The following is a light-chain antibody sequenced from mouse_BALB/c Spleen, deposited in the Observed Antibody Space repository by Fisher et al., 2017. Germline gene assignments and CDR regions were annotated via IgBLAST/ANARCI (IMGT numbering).Light chain of an antibody. CDR2: DTS. V-gene: IGKV4-51*01. CDR1: SSVSSSY. J-gene: IGKJ1*01. CDR3: QQYSGYPLT. Sequence: DIVLTQTPAIMAASLGEKVTMTCSASSSVSSSYLHWYQQKSGTSPKRWIYDTSKLASGVPARFSGSGSGTSYSLTISSMEAEDAATYYCQQYSGYPLTFGGGTKLEIK.